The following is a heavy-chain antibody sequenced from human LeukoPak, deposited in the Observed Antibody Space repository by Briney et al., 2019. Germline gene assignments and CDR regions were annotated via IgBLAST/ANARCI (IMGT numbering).Heavy chain of an antibody. J-gene: IGHJ4*02. D-gene: IGHD6-13*01. CDR3: ARDRAAAGNFDY. CDR1: GGSISSSNW. V-gene: IGHV4-4*02. Sequence: SGTLSLTCAASGGSISSSNWWSWVRQPPGKGLEWIGGIYHSGSTNYNPSLKSRVTISVDKSKNQFSLKLSSVTAADTAVYYCARDRAAAGNFDYWGQGTLVTVSS. CDR2: IYHSGST.